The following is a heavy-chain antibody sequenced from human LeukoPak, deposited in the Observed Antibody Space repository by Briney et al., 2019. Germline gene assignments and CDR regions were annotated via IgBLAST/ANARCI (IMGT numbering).Heavy chain of an antibody. Sequence: PGGSLRLSCTVSGFTVSSNSMSWVRQAPGKGLEWVSFIYSGGSTHYSDSVKGRFTISRDNSKNTVDLQMNNLRVDDTAIYYCAKDHANTPVVTNWGQGILVSVSS. CDR3: AKDHANTPVVTN. CDR1: GFTVSSNS. D-gene: IGHD2-21*02. J-gene: IGHJ4*02. CDR2: IYSGGST. V-gene: IGHV3-53*01.